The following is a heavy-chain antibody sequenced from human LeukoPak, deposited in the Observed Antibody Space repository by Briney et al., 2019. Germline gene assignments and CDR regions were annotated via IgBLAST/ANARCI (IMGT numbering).Heavy chain of an antibody. Sequence: PGGSLRLSCAASGFTVSSNYMSWVRQAPGKGLEWVSVIYSGGSTYYADSVKGRFTISRDNSKNTLYLQMNSLRAGDTAVYYCAREGYDSSGYYLFDYWGQGTLVTVSS. CDR1: GFTVSSNY. V-gene: IGHV3-66*01. CDR2: IYSGGST. CDR3: AREGYDSSGYYLFDY. D-gene: IGHD3-22*01. J-gene: IGHJ4*02.